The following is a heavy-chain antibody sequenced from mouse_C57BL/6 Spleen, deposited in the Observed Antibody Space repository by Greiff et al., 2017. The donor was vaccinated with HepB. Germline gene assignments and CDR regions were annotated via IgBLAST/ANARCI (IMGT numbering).Heavy chain of an antibody. J-gene: IGHJ4*01. V-gene: IGHV14-1*01. Sequence: EVMLVESGAELVRPGASVKLSCTASGFNIKDYYMHWVKQRPEQGLEWIGRIDPEDGDTEYAPKFQGKATMTADTSSNTAYLQLSSLTSEDTAVYYCTCYGELGTVYAMDYWGQGTSVTVSS. D-gene: IGHD2-13*01. CDR1: GFNIKDYY. CDR3: TCYGELGTVYAMDY. CDR2: IDPEDGDT.